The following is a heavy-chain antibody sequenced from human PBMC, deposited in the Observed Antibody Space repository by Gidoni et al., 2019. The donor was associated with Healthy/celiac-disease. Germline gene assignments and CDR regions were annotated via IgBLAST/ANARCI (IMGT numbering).Heavy chain of an antibody. V-gene: IGHV4-39*01. CDR2: IYYSGST. CDR3: ARHPSTTVKYSWFDP. CDR1: GGSISSSSYY. J-gene: IGHJ5*02. D-gene: IGHD4-17*01. Sequence: QLQLQESGPGLVKPSETLSLTCTVSGGSISSSSYYWGWIRQPPGKGLEWIGSIYYSGSTYYNPSLKSRVTISVDTSKNQFSLKLSSVTAADTAVYYCARHPSTTVKYSWFDPWGQGTLVTVSS.